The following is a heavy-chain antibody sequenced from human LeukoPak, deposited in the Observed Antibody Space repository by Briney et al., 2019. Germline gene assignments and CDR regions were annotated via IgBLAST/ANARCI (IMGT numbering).Heavy chain of an antibody. CDR3: TTWRLCSSGDCYFSWFDP. J-gene: IGHJ5*02. CDR2: IKSKIDGGTA. CDR1: GFTFSDAW. V-gene: IGHV3-15*01. Sequence: PGGSLRLSCAASGFTFSDAWMTWVRQAPGKGLEWVGRIKSKIDGGTADYAAPVQGRFTISRDDSKDTIFLQMSSLKTEDTAVYYCTTWRLCSSGDCYFSWFDPWGQGTLVTVSS. D-gene: IGHD2-21*02.